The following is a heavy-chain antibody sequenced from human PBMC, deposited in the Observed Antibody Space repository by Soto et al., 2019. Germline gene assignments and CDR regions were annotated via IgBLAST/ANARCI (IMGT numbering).Heavy chain of an antibody. CDR3: AKAHDSSGYYYGSFDY. V-gene: IGHV3-23*01. CDR1: GFTFSSYA. J-gene: IGHJ4*02. Sequence: GGSLRLSCAASGFTFSSYAMTWVRQAPGKGLVWVSAISGSGGSTYYADSVKGRFTISRDNSKNTLYLQMNSLRAEDTAVYYCAKAHDSSGYYYGSFDYWGRGTLVTVSS. D-gene: IGHD3-22*01. CDR2: ISGSGGST.